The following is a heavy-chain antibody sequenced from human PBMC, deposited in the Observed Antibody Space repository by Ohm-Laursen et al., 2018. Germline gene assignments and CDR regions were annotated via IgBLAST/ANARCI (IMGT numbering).Heavy chain of an antibody. CDR3: AREVYSSGWYVNY. Sequence: SSVKVSCKASGYTFTSYGISWVRQAPGQGLEWMGWISAYNGNTNYAQKLQGRVTMTRDTSISTAYMELSRLRSDDTAVYYCAREVYSSGWYVNYWGQGTLVTVSS. CDR2: ISAYNGNT. J-gene: IGHJ4*02. D-gene: IGHD6-19*01. CDR1: GYTFTSYG. V-gene: IGHV1-18*01.